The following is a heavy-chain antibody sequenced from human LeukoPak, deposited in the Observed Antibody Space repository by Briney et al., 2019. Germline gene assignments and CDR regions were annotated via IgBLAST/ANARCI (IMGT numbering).Heavy chain of an antibody. CDR1: GFSFSSYG. CDR2: ISYDGDNK. Sequence: GRSLRLSCAASGFSFSSYGMHWVRQAPGKGLEWVAVISYDGDNKYYADSVNGRFTISRDNSKNTLSLQMDSLRAEDTAVYYCAKDIRVWGGYRYPCLDYWGQGTLVTVSA. D-gene: IGHD3-16*02. V-gene: IGHV3-30*18. CDR3: AKDIRVWGGYRYPCLDY. J-gene: IGHJ4*02.